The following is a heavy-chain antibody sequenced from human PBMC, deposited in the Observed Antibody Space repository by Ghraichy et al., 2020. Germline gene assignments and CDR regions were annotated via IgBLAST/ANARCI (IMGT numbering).Heavy chain of an antibody. J-gene: IGHJ5*02. Sequence: ASVKVSCQASGYTFSSHGIHWVRQAPGQRLEWMGWIKPGYGDTKYSQKFQGRVTITRDTSATTAYMELSSLRSEDTAVYYCAKSGASPPGNWFDTWGQGTLVTVSS. V-gene: IGHV1-3*01. D-gene: IGHD1-26*01. CDR1: GYTFSSHG. CDR3: AKSGASPPGNWFDT. CDR2: IKPGYGDT.